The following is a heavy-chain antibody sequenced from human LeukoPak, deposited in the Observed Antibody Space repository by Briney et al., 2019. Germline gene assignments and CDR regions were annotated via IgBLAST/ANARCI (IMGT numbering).Heavy chain of an antibody. V-gene: IGHV3-30*18. Sequence: PGKSLRLSCAASGFTFRSYGMHWVRQAPGKGLEWVAVISYDGSNKYYADSVKGRFTISRDNSKSTLYLQMNSLRTEDTAVYYCAKDRDKFWSGSQVWGQGTLVTVSS. D-gene: IGHD3-3*01. CDR1: GFTFRSYG. CDR2: ISYDGSNK. J-gene: IGHJ4*02. CDR3: AKDRDKFWSGSQV.